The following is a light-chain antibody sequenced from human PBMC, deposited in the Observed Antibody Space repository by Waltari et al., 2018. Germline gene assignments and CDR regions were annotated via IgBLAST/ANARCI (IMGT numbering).Light chain of an antibody. CDR1: DIASYS. CDR3: QVWDATTDHVV. CDR2: GEN. J-gene: IGLJ2*01. V-gene: IGLV3-21*02. Sequence: SYVLSQPPSVSLAPGQTATISCVGDDIASYSVHWYQHKSGQAPVLVVYGENDRPSGIPGRFSGSNSGNTATSTLTISRVEAGDEADYYCQVWDATTDHVVFGGGTKLTVL.